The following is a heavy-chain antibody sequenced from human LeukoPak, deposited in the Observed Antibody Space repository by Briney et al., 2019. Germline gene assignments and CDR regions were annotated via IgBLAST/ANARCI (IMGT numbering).Heavy chain of an antibody. CDR3: AKNSTAAWFDP. CDR2: IYYSGST. Sequence: SETLSLTCAVSGYSISSGDYWAWLRQPPGKGLEWIGSIYYSGSTDYNPSLKSRVSISVDTSKNQFSLKLFSVTAADTAVYYCAKNSTAAWFDPWGQGILVTVSS. J-gene: IGHJ5*02. CDR1: GYSISSGDY. V-gene: IGHV4-38-2*01. D-gene: IGHD2/OR15-2a*01.